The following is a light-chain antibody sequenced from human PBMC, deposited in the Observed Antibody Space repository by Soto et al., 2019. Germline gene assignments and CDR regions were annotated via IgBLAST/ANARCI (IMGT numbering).Light chain of an antibody. CDR3: QQYHNWSYT. Sequence: EIVMTQSPATLSVSPGERATLSCRASQSVSSNLAWYQQRPGQAPRLLISDASTRAPGLPAKFSGRKYGTEFTLNIISLQSEDFAVSFCQQYHNWSYTFGQGTNLEMK. CDR2: DAS. V-gene: IGKV3-15*01. CDR1: QSVSSN. J-gene: IGKJ2*01.